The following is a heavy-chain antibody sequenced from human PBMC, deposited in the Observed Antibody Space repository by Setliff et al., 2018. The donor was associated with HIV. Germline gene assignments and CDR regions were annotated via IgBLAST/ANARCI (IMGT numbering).Heavy chain of an antibody. CDR1: GGSISSLSYY. V-gene: IGHV4-39*07. CDR2: IYYSGTS. CDR3: ARDSHYGDYHY. Sequence: SETLSLTCDVSGGSISSLSYYWSWIRQSPGKGLEWIGSIYYSGTSYYNPSLKSRVTISIDTSKNQFSLKLTAVTAADTAIYYCARDSHYGDYHYWGPGTLVTVSS. J-gene: IGHJ4*02. D-gene: IGHD4-17*01.